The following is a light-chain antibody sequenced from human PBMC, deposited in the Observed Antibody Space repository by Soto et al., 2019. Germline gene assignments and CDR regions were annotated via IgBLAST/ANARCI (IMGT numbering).Light chain of an antibody. CDR2: DAY. CDR1: QSVSTY. Sequence: EIVLTQSPATLSLSPGERATLSCRASQSVSTYLAWYQQKPGQAPRLLIYDAYLRATGVPARFSGSGSGTEFTLTISSLQSEDFAVYYCQHYKTWPLAFGGGTKVDIK. J-gene: IGKJ4*01. V-gene: IGKV3-15*01. CDR3: QHYKTWPLA.